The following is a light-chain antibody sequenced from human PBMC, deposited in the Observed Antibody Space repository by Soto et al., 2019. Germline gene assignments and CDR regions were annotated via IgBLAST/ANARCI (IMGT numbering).Light chain of an antibody. J-gene: IGLJ1*01. Sequence: QSALTQPPSACGYPGQSVTFSCTRTSSDIGDYNYVSWYQQHPGKAPKLMIYEVTKRHSGVPDRFSGSKSGNTASLTVSGLQADDEADYYCSSYAGNNNYVFGTGSKVTVL. CDR1: SSDIGDYNY. CDR2: EVT. V-gene: IGLV2-8*01. CDR3: SSYAGNNNYV.